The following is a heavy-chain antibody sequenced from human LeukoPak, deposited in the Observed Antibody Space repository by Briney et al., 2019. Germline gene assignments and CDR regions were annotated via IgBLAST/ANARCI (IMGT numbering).Heavy chain of an antibody. CDR1: GGSISSSSYY. CDR3: ARGRQQWLVPLDY. Sequence: SETLSLTCTVSGGSISSSSYYWGWIRQPPGKGLEWIGEINHSGSTNYNPSLKSRVTISVDTSKNQFSLKLSSVTAADTAVYYCARGRQQWLVPLDYWGQGTLVTVSS. J-gene: IGHJ4*02. CDR2: INHSGST. D-gene: IGHD6-19*01. V-gene: IGHV4-39*07.